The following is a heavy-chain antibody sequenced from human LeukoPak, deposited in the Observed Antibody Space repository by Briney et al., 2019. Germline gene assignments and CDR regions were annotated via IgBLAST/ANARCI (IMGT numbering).Heavy chain of an antibody. CDR1: GFTVTHYA. CDR2: IKHDGSEK. D-gene: IGHD3-3*01. J-gene: IGHJ4*02. Sequence: PGGSLRLSCSASGFTVTHYAMHWVRQAPGKGLEWVASIKHDGSEKYYVDSVRGRFTISRDNTMNSLYLQMSSLRAEDTAVYYCATDRGWRTSGYYLYYFEYWGQGTLVTYSS. V-gene: IGHV3-7*01. CDR3: ATDRGWRTSGYYLYYFEY.